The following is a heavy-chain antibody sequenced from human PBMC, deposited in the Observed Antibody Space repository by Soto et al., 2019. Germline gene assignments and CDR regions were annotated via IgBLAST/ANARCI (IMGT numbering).Heavy chain of an antibody. J-gene: IGHJ4*02. CDR2: IYYSGNT. D-gene: IGHD2-8*01. V-gene: IGHV4-59*01. CDR3: ARFPTNGNNQY. Sequence: WETLSLTCTVSGGSISNYYWSWIRQPPGKGLEWIGYIYYSGNTIYNPSLNSRATISVDTFKNQFSLTLTSVTAADTAVYYCARFPTNGNNQYWGQGTLVTVSS. CDR1: GGSISNYY.